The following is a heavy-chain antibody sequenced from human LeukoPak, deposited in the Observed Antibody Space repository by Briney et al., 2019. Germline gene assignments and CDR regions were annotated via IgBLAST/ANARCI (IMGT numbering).Heavy chain of an antibody. Sequence: PSETLSLTCTVSGVSVSSGSYYWSWIRQPPGKGLEWIGYIYYSGSTNYNPSLKSRVTISVDTSKNQFSLKLSSVTAADTAVYYCARKIVVVPAAMRFDPWGQGTLVTVSS. CDR3: ARKIVVVPAAMRFDP. CDR1: GVSVSSGSYY. D-gene: IGHD2-2*01. CDR2: IYYSGST. J-gene: IGHJ5*02. V-gene: IGHV4-61*01.